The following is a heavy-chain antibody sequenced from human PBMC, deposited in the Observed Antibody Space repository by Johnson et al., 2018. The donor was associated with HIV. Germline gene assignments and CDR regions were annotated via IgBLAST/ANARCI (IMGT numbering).Heavy chain of an antibody. CDR2: ISYDGSDK. CDR3: ARGFDAFDG. CDR1: GFTFSSYW. Sequence: QVQLVESGGGLVQPGGSLRLSCAASGFTFSSYWMSWVRQAPGKGLEWVAVISYDGSDKYYADSVKGRFTISRDNAKNSLYLQMNSLRAEDTAVYYCARGFDAFDGWGQGTLVTVSS. J-gene: IGHJ3*01. V-gene: IGHV3-30-3*01.